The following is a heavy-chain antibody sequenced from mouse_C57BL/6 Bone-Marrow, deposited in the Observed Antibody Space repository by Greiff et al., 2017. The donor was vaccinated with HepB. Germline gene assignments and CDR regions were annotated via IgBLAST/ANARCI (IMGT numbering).Heavy chain of an antibody. J-gene: IGHJ3*01. CDR3: ARDRYDGYYWFAY. D-gene: IGHD2-3*01. V-gene: IGHV5-4*01. CDR1: GFTFSSYA. Sequence: EVKLVESGGGLVKPGGSLKLSCAASGFTFSSYAMSWVRQTPEKRLEWVATISDGGSYTYYPDNVKGRFTISRDNAKNNLYLQMSHLKSEDTAMYYCARDRYDGYYWFAYWGQGTLVTVSA. CDR2: ISDGGSYT.